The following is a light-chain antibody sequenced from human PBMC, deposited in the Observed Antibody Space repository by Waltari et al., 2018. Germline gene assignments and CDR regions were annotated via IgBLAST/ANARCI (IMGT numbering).Light chain of an antibody. CDR2: EAA. V-gene: IGKV3-11*01. J-gene: IGKJ1*01. CDR3: QLRSKWLRT. CDR1: QSVRTY. Sequence: EIVLTQSPATLSLSPGERATLSCRASQSVRTYLAWYQQKPGQAPRLLIYEAATRATAIPARFSGSGSGTDFTLTISSLEPEDFAVYYCQLRSKWLRTFGQGTKVEV.